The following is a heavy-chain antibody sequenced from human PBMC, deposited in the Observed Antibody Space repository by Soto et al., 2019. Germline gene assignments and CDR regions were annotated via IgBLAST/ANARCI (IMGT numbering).Heavy chain of an antibody. CDR3: ARDFCSSTSCRKRWFDP. Sequence: SVKVSCKASGGTFSSYAISWVRQAPGQGLEWMGGIIPIFGTANYAQKFQGRVTITADESTSTAYMELSSLRSEDTAVYYCARDFCSSTSCRKRWFDPWGQGTLVTVSS. CDR1: GGTFSSYA. J-gene: IGHJ5*02. D-gene: IGHD2-2*01. CDR2: IIPIFGTA. V-gene: IGHV1-69*13.